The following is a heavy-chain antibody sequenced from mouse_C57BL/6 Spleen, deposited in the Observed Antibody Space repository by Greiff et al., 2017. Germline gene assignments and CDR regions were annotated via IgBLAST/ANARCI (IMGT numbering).Heavy chain of an antibody. Sequence: VKLVESGPELVKPGASVKISCKASGYAFSSSWMNWVKQRPGKGLEWIGRIYPGDGDTNYNGKFKGKATLTADKSSSTAYMQLSSLTSEDSAVYFCARSPDYEYAMDYWGQGTSVTVSS. CDR2: IYPGDGDT. D-gene: IGHD2-4*01. CDR3: ARSPDYEYAMDY. CDR1: GYAFSSSW. V-gene: IGHV1-82*01. J-gene: IGHJ4*01.